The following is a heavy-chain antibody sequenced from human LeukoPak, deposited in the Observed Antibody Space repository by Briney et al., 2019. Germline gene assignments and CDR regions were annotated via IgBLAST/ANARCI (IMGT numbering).Heavy chain of an antibody. J-gene: IGHJ5*02. CDR3: AREASNYDILTGYYH. D-gene: IGHD3-9*01. V-gene: IGHV5-51*01. CDR1: GYSSTSYW. CDR2: IYPGDSDT. Sequence: GESLKISCKGSGYSSTSYWIGWVRQMPGKGLEWMGIIYPGDSDTRYSPSFQGQVTISADKSISTAYLQWSSLKASDTAMYYCAREASNYDILTGYYHWGQGTLVTVSS.